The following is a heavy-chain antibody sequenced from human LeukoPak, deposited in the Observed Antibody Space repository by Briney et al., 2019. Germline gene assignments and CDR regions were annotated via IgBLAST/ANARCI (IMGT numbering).Heavy chain of an antibody. D-gene: IGHD2-15*01. Sequence: GGSLRLSCAASGFTFSSYAMSWVRQAPGKGLEWVSGISWNSGSIGYADSVKGRFTISRDNAKNSLYLQMNSLRAEDTALYYCAKVSTLGYCSSGSCYLDSTYYFDYWGQGTLVTVSS. CDR1: GFTFSSYA. CDR3: AKVSTLGYCSSGSCYLDSTYYFDY. J-gene: IGHJ4*02. CDR2: ISWNSGSI. V-gene: IGHV3-9*01.